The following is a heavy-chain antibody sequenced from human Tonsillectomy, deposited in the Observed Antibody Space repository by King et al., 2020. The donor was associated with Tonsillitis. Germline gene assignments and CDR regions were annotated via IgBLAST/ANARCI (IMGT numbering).Heavy chain of an antibody. CDR2: INHSGDT. V-gene: IGHV4-34*01. CDR1: GGSLSGYY. J-gene: IGHJ4*02. D-gene: IGHD2-21*01. CDR3: ARHIAYLDY. Sequence: VQLQQWGAGLWKPSETLSLTCAVYGGSLSGYYWSWIRQPPGKVLEWIGEINHSGDTNYNPSLKSRVTISVDTSKSQFSLKLSSVTAADSAVYYCARHIAYLDYWGQGTLVTVSS.